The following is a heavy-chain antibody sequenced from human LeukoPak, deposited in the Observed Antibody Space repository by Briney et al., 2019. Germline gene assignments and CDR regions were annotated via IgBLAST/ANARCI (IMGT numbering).Heavy chain of an antibody. CDR2: IYYSGST. D-gene: IGHD1-20*01. Sequence: SETLSLTCTVSGGSISSYYWNWIRQPPGKGLDWIGYIYYSGSTNYNPSLKSRVTISLDTSKNQFSLRLSSVTAADTVVYYCGGITGTRRGFDIWGQGTMVTVSS. J-gene: IGHJ3*02. CDR1: GGSISSYY. V-gene: IGHV4-59*01. CDR3: GGITGTRRGFDI.